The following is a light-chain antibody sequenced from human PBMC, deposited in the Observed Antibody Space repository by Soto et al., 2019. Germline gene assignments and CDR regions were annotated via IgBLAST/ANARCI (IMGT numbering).Light chain of an antibody. Sequence: QSALTQPASVSGSPGQSITISCTGSNSDVGNYNFVSWYQQIPGKAPKLLIYGDIERPAGISDRFSGSKSGNTASLTISGLQAGDEADYYCCLYIGATTYVFGTGTKLTVL. V-gene: IGLV2-23*01. CDR2: GDI. CDR3: CLYIGATTYV. CDR1: NSDVGNYNF. J-gene: IGLJ1*01.